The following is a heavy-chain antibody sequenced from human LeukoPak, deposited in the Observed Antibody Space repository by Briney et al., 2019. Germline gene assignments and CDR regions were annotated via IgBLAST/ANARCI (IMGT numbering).Heavy chain of an antibody. V-gene: IGHV4-59*08. CDR1: DDSITMYY. J-gene: IGHJ5*02. CDR3: ARHRGYCSSTSCYNLGWFDP. Sequence: PSETLSLTCSVSDDSITMYYWTWIRQPPGKGLEWIGYVDHTGSTNLNPSLNGRVSISRDTSKNQFSLKLSSVTAADTAVYYCARHRGYCSSTSCYNLGWFDPWGQGTLVTVSS. D-gene: IGHD2-2*02. CDR2: VDHTGST.